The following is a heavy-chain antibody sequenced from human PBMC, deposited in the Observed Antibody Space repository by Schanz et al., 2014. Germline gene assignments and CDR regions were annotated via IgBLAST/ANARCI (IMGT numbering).Heavy chain of an antibody. J-gene: IGHJ2*01. Sequence: QVQVEQSGPEVKKPGASVTVSCKASGGTFSSYTLNWVRQAPGQGLEWLGWIRPDNGHTTYSQKVRDRVIFTTDTSANTAYMELRSLRSDDTAHYYCVRVPSRDVSFDLWGRGTRVTVSS. CDR1: GGTFSSYT. CDR3: VRVPSRDVSFDL. D-gene: IGHD3-16*01. CDR2: IRPDNGHT. V-gene: IGHV1-18*01.